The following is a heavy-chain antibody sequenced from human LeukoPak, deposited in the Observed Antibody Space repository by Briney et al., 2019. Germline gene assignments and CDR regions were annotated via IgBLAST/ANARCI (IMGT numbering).Heavy chain of an antibody. Sequence: SETLSLTCAVFGGSLSGYYWSWIRQPPGKGLEWIAEINRSGSPNYNPSLKSRVTISVDTSENQFSLKLSSVTAADTAVYYCARDQEYSYGHFDYWGQGTLVTVSS. CDR2: INRSGSP. CDR1: GGSLSGYY. D-gene: IGHD5-18*01. CDR3: ARDQEYSYGHFDY. V-gene: IGHV4-34*01. J-gene: IGHJ4*02.